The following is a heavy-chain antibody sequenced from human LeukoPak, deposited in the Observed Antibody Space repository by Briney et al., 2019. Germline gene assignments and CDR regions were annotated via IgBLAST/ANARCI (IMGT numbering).Heavy chain of an antibody. Sequence: GGSLRLSCTPSGFTFSSFSMSWVRQAPGKGLEGGSVIYSGGRKYYSESLKGRFTISRDNSKDTLYLQMNSLRAEDTAVYYCARSLAIESYVSWYFDRWSQGTLVSVYS. CDR1: GFTFSSFS. V-gene: IGHV3-53*01. J-gene: IGHJ4*02. CDR3: ARSLAIESYVSWYFDR. D-gene: IGHD1-26*01. CDR2: IYSGGRK.